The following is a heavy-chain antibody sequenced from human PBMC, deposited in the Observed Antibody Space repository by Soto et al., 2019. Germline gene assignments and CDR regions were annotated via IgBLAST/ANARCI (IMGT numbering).Heavy chain of an antibody. V-gene: IGHV3-33*01. D-gene: IGHD4-17*01. CDR2: IWYDGSYK. CDR1: GFTFSRHG. Sequence: GGSLRLSCAASGFTFSRHGMHWVRQAPGKGLEWVALIWYDGSYKNYADSVKGRFTISRDNSKNTLYLQMNSLRAEDTALYYCARDVNDYGDLGLDPWGQGTLVTVSS. J-gene: IGHJ5*02. CDR3: ARDVNDYGDLGLDP.